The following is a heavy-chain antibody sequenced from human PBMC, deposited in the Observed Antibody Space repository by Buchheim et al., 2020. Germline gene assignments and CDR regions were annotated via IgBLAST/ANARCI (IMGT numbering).Heavy chain of an antibody. V-gene: IGHV4-39*01. CDR2: IYYSGST. Sequence: QLQLQESGPGLVKPSETLSLTCTVSGGSISSSSYYWGWIRQPPGKGLEWIGSIYYSGSTYYNPSLKSRVTISVATYKNQFSLKLSSVTAADTAVYYCARGGYSYGYYYYYMDVWGKGTT. D-gene: IGHD5-18*01. J-gene: IGHJ6*03. CDR1: GGSISSSSYY. CDR3: ARGGYSYGYYYYYMDV.